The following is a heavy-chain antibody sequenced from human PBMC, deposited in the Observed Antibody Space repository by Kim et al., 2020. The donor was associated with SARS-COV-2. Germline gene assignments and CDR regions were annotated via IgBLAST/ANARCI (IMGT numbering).Heavy chain of an antibody. D-gene: IGHD3-10*01. CDR2: ISAYNGNT. V-gene: IGHV1-18*04. CDR1: GYTFTSYG. Sequence: ASVKVSCKASGYTFTSYGISWVRQAPGQGLEWMGWISAYNGNTNYAQKLQGRVTMTTDTSTSTAYMELRSLRSDDTAVYYCARPRITMVRGVNSGEYYLDYWGQGTLVTVSS. CDR3: ARPRITMVRGVNSGEYYLDY. J-gene: IGHJ4*02.